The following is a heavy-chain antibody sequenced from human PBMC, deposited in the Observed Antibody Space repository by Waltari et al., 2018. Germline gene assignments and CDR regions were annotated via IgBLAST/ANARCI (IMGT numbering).Heavy chain of an antibody. CDR3: ARGTVVVVAATPWFDP. V-gene: IGHV4-59*01. CDR1: GGSISSYY. J-gene: IGHJ5*02. D-gene: IGHD2-15*01. CDR2: SYYSGST. Sequence: QVQLQESGPGLVKPSETLSLTCTVSGGSISSYYWSWIRQPPGKGLEWIGYSYYSGSTNYNPSLKSRVTISVDTSKNQFSLKLSSVTAADTAVYYCARGTVVVVAATPWFDPWGQGTLVTVSS.